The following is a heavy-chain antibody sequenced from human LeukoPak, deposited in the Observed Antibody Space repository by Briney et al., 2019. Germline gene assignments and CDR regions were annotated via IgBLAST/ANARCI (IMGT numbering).Heavy chain of an antibody. CDR1: GFNVTTNN. CDR2: CLAGGLL. Sequence: GGSLRLSCVGSGFNVTTNNMYWVRQAPGKGLECVSTCLAGGLLHYADSVRDRFIISRDTSKNTLYLQMNSLSAEDTAVYYCGRRFCNSCPLDLWGQGTLVTVSS. J-gene: IGHJ4*02. CDR3: GRRFCNSCPLDL. D-gene: IGHD2-21*01. V-gene: IGHV3-66*04.